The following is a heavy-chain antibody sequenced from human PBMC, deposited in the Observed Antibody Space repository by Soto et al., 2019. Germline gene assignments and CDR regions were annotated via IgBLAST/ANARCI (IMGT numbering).Heavy chain of an antibody. CDR3: AKGPDGSGYYHNWFDS. J-gene: IGHJ5*01. CDR1: GFSFSDYA. CDR2: ISRTGDSA. D-gene: IGHD3-22*01. Sequence: VHLLESGGALVQPGGSLTLSCAASGFSFSDYAMSWVRQAPGKGLEWVSSISRTGDSAYYADSVKGRFAISRDRSKNRLSLQMNSLTVEDTAVYYCAKGPDGSGYYHNWFDSWGQGTLITVSS. V-gene: IGHV3-23*01.